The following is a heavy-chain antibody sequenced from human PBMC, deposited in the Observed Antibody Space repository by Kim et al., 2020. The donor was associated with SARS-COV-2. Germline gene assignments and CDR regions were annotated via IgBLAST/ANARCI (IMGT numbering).Heavy chain of an antibody. V-gene: IGHV1-18*04. CDR3: ARRNIVVVPGTFDY. Sequence: ASVKVSCKASGYTFTSYGISWVRQAPGQGLEWMGWISAYNGNTNYAQKLQGRVTMTTDTSTSTAYMELRSLRSDDTAVYYCARRNIVVVPGTFDYWGQGTLVTVSS. CDR1: GYTFTSYG. J-gene: IGHJ4*02. D-gene: IGHD2-2*01. CDR2: ISAYNGNT.